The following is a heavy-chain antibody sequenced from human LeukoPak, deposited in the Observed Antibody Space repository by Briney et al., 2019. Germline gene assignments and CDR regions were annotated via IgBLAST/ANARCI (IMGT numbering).Heavy chain of an antibody. J-gene: IGHJ4*02. CDR3: ATSQCGSDCYLAGDY. CDR1: GASVNSGSYY. D-gene: IGHD2-21*02. V-gene: IGHV4-61*01. Sequence: SETLSLTCAVSGASVNSGSYYWSWIRQHPGKGLEWIGYIYYTGITNYNPSLKSRVTISVDTSKNQFSLNLNSVTAADTAVYYCATSQCGSDCYLAGDYWGQGTLVTVSS. CDR2: IYYTGIT.